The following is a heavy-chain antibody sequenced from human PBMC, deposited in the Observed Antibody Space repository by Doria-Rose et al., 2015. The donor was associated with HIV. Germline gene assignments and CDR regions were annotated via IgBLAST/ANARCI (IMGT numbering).Heavy chain of an antibody. V-gene: IGHV3-21*01. CDR1: GFTFSSHR. Sequence: VQLVQSGGGPVRPGGSLRLSCATSGFTFSSHRINWVRQAPGKRLEWVSSISSTSAYINYADSVRGRFTIYRDNARNSLYLQMDSLRAEDTAIYYCATGVTLDYWGQGTLVTVSS. J-gene: IGHJ4*02. CDR2: ISSTSAYI. CDR3: ATGVTLDY. D-gene: IGHD3-10*01.